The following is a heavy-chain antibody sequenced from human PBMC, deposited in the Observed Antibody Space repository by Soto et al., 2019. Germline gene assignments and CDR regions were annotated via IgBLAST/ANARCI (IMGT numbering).Heavy chain of an antibody. V-gene: IGHV3-9*01. CDR1: GFTFDDYA. Sequence: GGSLRLSCAASGFTFDDYAMHWVRQAPGKGLEWVSGISWNSGSIGYADSVKGRFTISRDNAKNSLYLQMNSLRAEDTALYYCAKDMGSGVTPNYYYGMDVWGQGTTVTVS. D-gene: IGHD3-3*01. CDR2: ISWNSGSI. CDR3: AKDMGSGVTPNYYYGMDV. J-gene: IGHJ6*02.